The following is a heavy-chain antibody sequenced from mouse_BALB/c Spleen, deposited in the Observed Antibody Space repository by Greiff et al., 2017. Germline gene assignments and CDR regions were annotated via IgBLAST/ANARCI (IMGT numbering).Heavy chain of an antibody. V-gene: IGHV3-6*02. CDR2: ISYDGSN. CDR3: ARETTTVVEGFAY. Sequence: EVKLQESGPGLVKPSQSLSLTCSVTGYSITSGYYWNWIRQFPGNKLEWMGYISYDGSNNYNPSLKNRISITRDTSKNQFFLKLNSVTTEDTATYYCARETTTVVEGFAYWGQGTLVTVSA. D-gene: IGHD1-1*01. CDR1: GYSITSGYY. J-gene: IGHJ3*01.